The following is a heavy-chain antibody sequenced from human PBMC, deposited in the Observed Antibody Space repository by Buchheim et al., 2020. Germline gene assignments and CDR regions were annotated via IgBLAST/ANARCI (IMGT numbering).Heavy chain of an antibody. Sequence: QVQLQESGPGLVKPSETLSLTCTVSGGSISSYYWSWIRQPPGKGLEWIGEINHSGSTNYNPSLKSRVTISVDTSKNQFSLKLSSVTAADTAVYYCARGNDYSGYYYGMDVWGQGTT. CDR2: INHSGST. CDR1: GGSISSYY. J-gene: IGHJ6*02. D-gene: IGHD1-1*01. V-gene: IGHV4-59*12. CDR3: ARGNDYSGYYYGMDV.